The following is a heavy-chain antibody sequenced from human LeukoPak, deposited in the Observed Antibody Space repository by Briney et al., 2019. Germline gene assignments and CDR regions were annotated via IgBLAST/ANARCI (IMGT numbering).Heavy chain of an antibody. D-gene: IGHD6-13*01. CDR1: GGSFSGYY. J-gene: IGHJ6*02. CDR3: ARGGSSSWYHSRSYYYGMDV. V-gene: IGHV4-34*01. Sequence: SETLSLTCAVYGGSFSGYYWSWIRQPPGNGPEWIGEINHSGSTNYNPSLKSRVTISVDTSKNQFSLKLSSVTAADTAVYYCARGGSSSWYHSRSYYYGMDVWGQGTTVTVSS. CDR2: INHSGST.